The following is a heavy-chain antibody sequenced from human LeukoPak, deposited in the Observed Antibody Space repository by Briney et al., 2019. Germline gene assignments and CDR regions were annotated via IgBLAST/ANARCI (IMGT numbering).Heavy chain of an antibody. CDR3: ARGPTTVTRAFDY. D-gene: IGHD4-17*01. CDR2: MFHSGST. Sequence: SETLSLTCTVSGYSISSGYYWGWIRQPPGKGLEWIGSMFHSGSTYYNPSLKSRVTMSVDTSKNQFSLKLSSVTAADTAVYYCARGPTTVTRAFDYWGQGTLVTVSS. V-gene: IGHV4-38-2*02. J-gene: IGHJ4*02. CDR1: GYSISSGYY.